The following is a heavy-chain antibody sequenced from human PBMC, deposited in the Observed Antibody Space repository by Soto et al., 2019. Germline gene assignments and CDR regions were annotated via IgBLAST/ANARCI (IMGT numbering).Heavy chain of an antibody. Sequence: PGGSRRLSCAASGFTFSSYGMHWVRQAPGKGLEWVAVISYDGSNKYYADSVKGRFTISRDNSKNTLYLQMNSLRAEDTAVYYCAKDDRRPNYYYYYGMDVWGQGTTVTVSS. V-gene: IGHV3-30*18. CDR2: ISYDGSNK. CDR3: AKDDRRPNYYYYYGMDV. CDR1: GFTFSSYG. J-gene: IGHJ6*02.